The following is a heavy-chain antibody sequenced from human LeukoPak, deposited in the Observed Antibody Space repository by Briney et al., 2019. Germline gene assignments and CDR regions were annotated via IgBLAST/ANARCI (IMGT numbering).Heavy chain of an antibody. CDR1: GFTFSSYA. Sequence: PGGSLRLSCAASGFTFSSYAMSWVRQAPGKGLEWVSAISGSGGSTYYADSVKGRFTISRDNSKNTLYLQMNSLRAEDTAVYYCAREGGSGSYWRGTSYYFDYWGQGTLVTVSS. J-gene: IGHJ4*02. D-gene: IGHD1-26*01. V-gene: IGHV3-23*01. CDR2: ISGSGGST. CDR3: AREGGSGSYWRGTSYYFDY.